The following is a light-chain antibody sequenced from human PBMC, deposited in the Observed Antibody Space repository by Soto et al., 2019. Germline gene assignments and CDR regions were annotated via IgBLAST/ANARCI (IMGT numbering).Light chain of an antibody. CDR1: ASDIGSYDL. J-gene: IGLJ3*02. CDR2: EVS. Sequence: QSVLTQPASVSGSPGQSITMSCTGTASDIGSYDLVSWYQQHPGKAPKLIIFEVSQRPSGVSGRFSGSKSGTTASLTISGLQAEDEAHYYCLSFARSTFSLVFGGGTKVTVL. CDR3: LSFARSTFSLV. V-gene: IGLV2-23*02.